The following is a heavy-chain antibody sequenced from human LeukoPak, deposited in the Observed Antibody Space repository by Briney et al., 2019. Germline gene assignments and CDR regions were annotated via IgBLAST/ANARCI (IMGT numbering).Heavy chain of an antibody. D-gene: IGHD6-13*01. V-gene: IGHV7-4-1*02. J-gene: IGHJ6*03. CDR1: GYTFTSYP. CDR2: INTNTGNP. Sequence: ASVKVSCKASGYTFTSYPMNWVRQAPGQGLEWMGWINTNTGNPTYAQGFTGRFVFSLDTSVSTAYLQISSLKAEDTAVYYCARDRSYSSSWYDYYYYMDVWGKGTTVTVSS. CDR3: ARDRSYSSSWYDYYYYMDV.